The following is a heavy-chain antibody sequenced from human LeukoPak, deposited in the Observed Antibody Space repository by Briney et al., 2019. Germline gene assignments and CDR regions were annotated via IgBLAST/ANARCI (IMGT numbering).Heavy chain of an antibody. V-gene: IGHV3-30*19. CDR3: ARGDFRWEMATTIAFDI. D-gene: IGHD5-24*01. CDR2: ISYAGSNE. CDR1: GFTFTNYD. Sequence: GGSLRLSCAASGFTFTNYDMHWVRQAPGKGLEWVAVISYAGSNEHYADSVKGRFTISRDNSKNTLFLQMNSLRAEDTAVYYCARGDFRWEMATTIAFDIWGQGTMVTVSS. J-gene: IGHJ3*02.